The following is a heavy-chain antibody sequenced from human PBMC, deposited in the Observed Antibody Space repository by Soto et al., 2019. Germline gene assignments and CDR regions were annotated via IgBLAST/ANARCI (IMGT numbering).Heavy chain of an antibody. CDR3: TRHALQYCGGDCYLLPYFDL. D-gene: IGHD2-21*02. CDR2: IRSKDNNYAT. Sequence: EVPLVESGGGLVQPGGSLKLSCAASGFTFSGSDMHWVRQASGKGLEWVGRIRSKDNNYATAYAASVKGRFTISRDDSNNTAYQQMNSLKTEDTSVYYCTRHALQYCGGDCYLLPYFDLWGRGTLVTVSS. CDR1: GFTFSGSD. V-gene: IGHV3-73*02. J-gene: IGHJ2*01.